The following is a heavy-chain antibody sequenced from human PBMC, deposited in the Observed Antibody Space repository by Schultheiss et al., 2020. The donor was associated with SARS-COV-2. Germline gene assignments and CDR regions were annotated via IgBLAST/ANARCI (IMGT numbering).Heavy chain of an antibody. D-gene: IGHD6-19*01. J-gene: IGHJ3*02. V-gene: IGHV1-2*02. CDR1: GYTFTGYY. CDR2: INPNSGGT. CDR3: ARGQEQGLVWGSAFDI. Sequence: ASVKVSCKASGYTFTGYYMHWVRQAPGQGLEWMGWINPNSGGTNYAQKFQGRVTMTRDTSISTAYMELSRLRSDDTAVYYCARGQEQGLVWGSAFDIWGQGRMVTVAS.